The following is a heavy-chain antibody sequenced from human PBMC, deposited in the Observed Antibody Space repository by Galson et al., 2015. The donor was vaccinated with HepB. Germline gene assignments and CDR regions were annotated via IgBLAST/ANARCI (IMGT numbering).Heavy chain of an antibody. Sequence: SLRLSCAASGFTFSNYIMNWVRQAPGKGLEWVSSISSAGTHIDYADSLKGRFTISRDNAKNSVSLQMNSLGAEDTAVYYCARDGGETGYDLWGRGTLVTVSS. CDR3: ARDGGETGYDL. CDR2: ISSAGTHI. CDR1: GFTFSNYI. V-gene: IGHV3-21*06. D-gene: IGHD2-21*01. J-gene: IGHJ2*01.